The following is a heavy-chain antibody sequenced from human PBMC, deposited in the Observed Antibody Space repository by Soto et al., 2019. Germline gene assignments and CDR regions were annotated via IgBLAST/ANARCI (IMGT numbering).Heavy chain of an antibody. D-gene: IGHD3-22*01. J-gene: IGHJ4*02. V-gene: IGHV1-18*01. Sequence: QVQRVQSGAEVKKPGASVKVSYKASGYTFTSYGMSWVRQAPGQGLEWMGWISAYNGNTNYAQKPQGRVTMTTDTPTSTACMELRSLGSDDTVVYYRARAGLIVVAALDYWGQGTLVTVSS. CDR1: GYTFTSYG. CDR3: ARAGLIVVAALDY. CDR2: ISAYNGNT.